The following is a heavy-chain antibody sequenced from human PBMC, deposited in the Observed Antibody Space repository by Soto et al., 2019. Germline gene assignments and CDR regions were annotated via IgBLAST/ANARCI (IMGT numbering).Heavy chain of an antibody. D-gene: IGHD6-25*01. V-gene: IGHV3-30*03. CDR2: ISYDGSNK. CDR1: GFTFSSYG. CDR3: ARDVSPGCSGLYLDAFYI. Sequence: GGSLRLSCAASGFTFSSYGMHWVRQAPGKGLEWVAVISYDGSNKYYADSVKGRFTISRDNSKNTLYLEMNSLRAEDTALYYCARDVSPGCSGLYLDAFYIWGQGTMVTVSS. J-gene: IGHJ3*02.